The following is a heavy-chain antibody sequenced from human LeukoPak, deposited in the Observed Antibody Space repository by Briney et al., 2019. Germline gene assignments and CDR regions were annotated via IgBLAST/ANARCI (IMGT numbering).Heavy chain of an antibody. CDR1: GFTFSSYA. V-gene: IGHV3-30-3*01. CDR2: ISYDGSNK. Sequence: GGSLRLSCAASGFTFSSYAMHWVRQAPGKGLEWVAVISYDGSNKYYADSVKGRFTISRDNSKNTLYLQMNSLRAEDTAVYYCARYYGSGSYTSGYYLDYWGQGTLVTVSS. J-gene: IGHJ4*02. D-gene: IGHD3-10*01. CDR3: ARYYGSGSYTSGYYLDY.